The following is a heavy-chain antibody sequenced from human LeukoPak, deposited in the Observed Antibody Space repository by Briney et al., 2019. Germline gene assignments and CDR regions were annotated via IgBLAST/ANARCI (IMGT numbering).Heavy chain of an antibody. J-gene: IGHJ4*02. D-gene: IGHD2-15*01. CDR3: AREGYCSGGSQVDPFDY. V-gene: IGHV4-34*01. Sequence: PSETLSLTCAVYGGSFSGYYWSWIRQPPGKGLEWIGEINHSGSINYNPSLKSRVTISVDTSKNQFSLKLSSVTAADTAVYYCAREGYCSGGSQVDPFDYWGQGTLVTVSS. CDR2: INHSGSI. CDR1: GGSFSGYY.